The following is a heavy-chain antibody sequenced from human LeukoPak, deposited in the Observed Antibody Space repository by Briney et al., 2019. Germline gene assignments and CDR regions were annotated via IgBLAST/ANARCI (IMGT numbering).Heavy chain of an antibody. Sequence: SETLSLTCTVSGGSISTHYWTWIRQPPGKGLEWIGYISSIGSTNYNPSLKSRVTISVDTSKTQFSLRMTSVTAADTAVYYCARDPTTVTKGFDIWGQGTMVTVSS. J-gene: IGHJ3*02. D-gene: IGHD4-17*01. V-gene: IGHV4-59*11. CDR2: ISSIGST. CDR3: ARDPTTVTKGFDI. CDR1: GGSISTHY.